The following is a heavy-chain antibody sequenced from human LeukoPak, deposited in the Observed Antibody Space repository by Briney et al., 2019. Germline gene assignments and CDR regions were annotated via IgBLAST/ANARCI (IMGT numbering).Heavy chain of an antibody. CDR2: ISGNGDTT. J-gene: IGHJ3*02. D-gene: IGHD2-15*01. Sequence: GGSLRLSCAAPGFIFSFYAMSWVRQGPGKGLEWVSAISGNGDTTYYADSVKGRFTISGDNAKNSLYLQMNSLRAEDTAVYHCVREASGGSKGVSGIFDIWGQGTLVTVSS. CDR3: VREASGGSKGVSGIFDI. CDR1: GFIFSFYA. V-gene: IGHV3-23*01.